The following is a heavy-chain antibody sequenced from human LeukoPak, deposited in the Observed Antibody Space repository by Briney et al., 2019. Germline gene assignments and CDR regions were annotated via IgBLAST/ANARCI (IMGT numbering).Heavy chain of an antibody. J-gene: IGHJ4*02. Sequence: PGGSLRLSCVASRFAFTYGMNWVRQAPGKGLEWVSTISGSGDATYYARSVKGRFTISRDNSKSTLYLQMNNLRDEDTAIYYCAKEDALKWEVVDYWGQGTLVTVSS. CDR3: AKEDALKWEVVDY. CDR2: ISGSGDAT. V-gene: IGHV3-23*01. D-gene: IGHD1-26*01. CDR1: RFAFTYG.